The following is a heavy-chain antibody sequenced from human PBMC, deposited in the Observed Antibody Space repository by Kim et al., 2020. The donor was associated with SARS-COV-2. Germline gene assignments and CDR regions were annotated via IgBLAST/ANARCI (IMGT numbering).Heavy chain of an antibody. D-gene: IGHD2-21*01. J-gene: IGHJ4*02. CDR3: AKEMPVIRY. V-gene: IGHV3-23*01. Sequence: GSTYYAESSKGRFTISRDNSKNTLYLQMNSLRAEDTAVYYCAKEMPVIRYWGQGTLVTVSS. CDR2: GST.